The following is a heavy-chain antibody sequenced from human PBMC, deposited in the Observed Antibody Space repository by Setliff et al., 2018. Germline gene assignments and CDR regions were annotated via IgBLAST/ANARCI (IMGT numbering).Heavy chain of an antibody. J-gene: IGHJ3*02. D-gene: IGHD7-27*01. CDR1: GFTFSSEY. CDR2: ISSSSTSI. V-gene: IGHV3-48*01. CDR3: ARDPTWGAFDI. Sequence: PGGSLRLSCAASGFTFSSEYMNWVRQAPGKGLEWVSYISSSSTSIYSDSVKDRSTISRDNAKKSLYLQMNSLRVEDTAVYYCARDPTWGAFDIWGHGTMVTVSS.